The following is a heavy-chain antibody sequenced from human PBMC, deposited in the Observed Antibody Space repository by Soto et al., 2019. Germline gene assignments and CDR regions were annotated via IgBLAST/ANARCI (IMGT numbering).Heavy chain of an antibody. CDR1: GGTFSSYA. D-gene: IGHD4-17*01. CDR2: IIPIFGTA. CDR3: ARSPPRGVTTGRWFDP. Sequence: QVQLVQSGAEVKKPGSSVKVSCKASGGTFSSYAISWVRQAPGQGLEWMGGIIPIFGTANYAQQFQGRVTIPADEPTSTADRELSSLRSEDTAVYYCARSPPRGVTTGRWFDPWGQGTLVTVSS. J-gene: IGHJ5*02. V-gene: IGHV1-69*01.